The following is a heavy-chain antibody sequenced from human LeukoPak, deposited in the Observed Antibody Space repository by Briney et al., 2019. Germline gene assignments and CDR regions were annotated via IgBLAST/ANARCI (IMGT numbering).Heavy chain of an antibody. V-gene: IGHV3-23*01. D-gene: IGHD3-9*01. CDR1: GFTFSSYA. J-gene: IGHJ4*02. CDR2: ISGSGGST. CDR3: ARGDTLTGYYTYYFDY. Sequence: PGGSLRLSCAASGFTFSSYAMSWVRQAPGKGLEWVSAISGSGGSTYYADSVKGRFTISRDNSKNTLYLQMNSLRAEDTAVYYCARGDTLTGYYTYYFDYWGQGTLVTVSS.